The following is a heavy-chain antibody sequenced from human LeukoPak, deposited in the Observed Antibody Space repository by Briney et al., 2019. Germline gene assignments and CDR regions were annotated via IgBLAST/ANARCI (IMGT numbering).Heavy chain of an antibody. J-gene: IGHJ4*02. V-gene: IGHV4-34*01. Sequence: ASETLSLTCAVYGGSFSGYYWSWIRQPPGKGLEWIGEINHSGSTNYNPSLKSRVTISVDTSKNQFSLKLSSVTAADTAVYYCASYTAGGGGLDYWGQGTLVTVSS. CDR2: INHSGST. CDR3: ASYTAGGGGLDY. CDR1: GGSFSGYY. D-gene: IGHD5-18*01.